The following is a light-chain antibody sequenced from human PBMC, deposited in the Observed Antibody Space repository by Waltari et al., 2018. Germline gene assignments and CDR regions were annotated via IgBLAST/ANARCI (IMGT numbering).Light chain of an antibody. CDR2: AAS. CDR1: QSISSY. J-gene: IGKJ1*01. CDR3: QQSYSRRT. Sequence: DIQMTQSPSSLSASVGDRVTITCRASQSISSYLNWYQQKPGKAPKLLIYAASSLQSGVPSRFSGSGSGTDFTLTISSLQPKDFATYYCQQSYSRRTFGQGTKVEIK. V-gene: IGKV1-39*01.